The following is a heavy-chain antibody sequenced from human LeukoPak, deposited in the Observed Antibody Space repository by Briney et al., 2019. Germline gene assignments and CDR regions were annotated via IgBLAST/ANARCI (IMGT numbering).Heavy chain of an antibody. CDR3: ARAVVVVPPATNAFDI. CDR1: GFTFSMYW. Sequence: GGSLRLSCAASGFTFSMYWMSWVRQAPGKGREWVGNIKQDGSEKYYVDSVKGRLTISRDNAKNSLYLQLNSVRAEDTAMYYCARAVVVVPPATNAFDIWGQGTMVTVSS. V-gene: IGHV3-7*04. J-gene: IGHJ3*02. CDR2: IKQDGSEK. D-gene: IGHD2-2*01.